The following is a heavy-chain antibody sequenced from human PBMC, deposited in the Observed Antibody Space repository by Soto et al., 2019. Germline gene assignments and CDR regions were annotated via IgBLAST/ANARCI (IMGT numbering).Heavy chain of an antibody. V-gene: IGHV4-30-2*01. D-gene: IGHD3-10*01. J-gene: IGHJ4*02. Sequence: TLSLTCAVSGGSISSGGYSWSWIRQPPGKGLEWIGYIYHSGSTYYNPSLKSRVTISVDRSKNQFSLKLSSVTAADTAVYYCARDKEEYYGSGSYIDYWGQGTLVTVSS. CDR3: ARDKEEYYGSGSYIDY. CDR2: IYHSGST. CDR1: GGSISSGGYS.